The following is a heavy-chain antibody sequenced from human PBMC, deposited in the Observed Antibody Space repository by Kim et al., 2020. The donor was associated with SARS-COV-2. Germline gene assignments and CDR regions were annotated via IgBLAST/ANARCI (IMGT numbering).Heavy chain of an antibody. CDR1: GGSFSGYY. CDR2: INHSGST. Sequence: SETLSLTCAVYGGSFSGYYWSWIRQPPGKGLEWIGEINHSGSTNYNPSLKSRVTISVDTSKNQFSLKLSSVTAADTAVYYCARQYSGYLDYWGQGTLVTVSS. V-gene: IGHV4-34*01. D-gene: IGHD5-12*01. J-gene: IGHJ4*02. CDR3: ARQYSGYLDY.